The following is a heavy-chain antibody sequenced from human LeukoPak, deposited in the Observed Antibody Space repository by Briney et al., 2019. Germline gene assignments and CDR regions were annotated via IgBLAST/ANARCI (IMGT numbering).Heavy chain of an antibody. CDR3: AREDSGSRPLDY. CDR2: IYTSGST. D-gene: IGHD1-26*01. Sequence: ASETLSLTCTVSGGSISSYYWSWIRQPAEKGLEWIGRIYTSGSTNYNPSLKSRVTMSVDTSKSQFSLKLTSVTAADTAVYYCAREDSGSRPLDYWGQGTLVTVSS. CDR1: GGSISSYY. V-gene: IGHV4-4*07. J-gene: IGHJ4*02.